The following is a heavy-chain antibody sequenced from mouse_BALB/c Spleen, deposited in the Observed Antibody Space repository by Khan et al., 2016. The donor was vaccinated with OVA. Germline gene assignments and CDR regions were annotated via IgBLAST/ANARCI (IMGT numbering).Heavy chain of an antibody. V-gene: IGHV2-9*02. CDR3: ARLEDI. CDR2: IWAGGST. CDR1: GFSFTSYG. Sequence: VQLLESGPGLVAPSQSLSITCTVSGFSFTSYGVHWVRQPPGKGLEWLGVIWAGGSTNYNSALMSRLSISKDNSKSQVVVKMNSLQTDDTAMYYWARLEDIWGQGTTLTVSS. D-gene: IGHD1-3*01. J-gene: IGHJ2*01.